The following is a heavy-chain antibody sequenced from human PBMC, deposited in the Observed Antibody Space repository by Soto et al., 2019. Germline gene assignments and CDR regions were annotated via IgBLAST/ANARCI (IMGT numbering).Heavy chain of an antibody. CDR3: ASQIGYCSGGSCYGWFDP. CDR2: ISAYNGNT. D-gene: IGHD2-15*01. CDR1: GGTFSSYA. J-gene: IGHJ5*02. V-gene: IGHV1-18*01. Sequence: ASVKVSCKASGGTFSSYAISWVRQAPGQGLEWMGWISAYNGNTNYAQKLQGRVTMTTDTSTSTAYMELRSLRSDDTAVYYCASQIGYCSGGSCYGWFDPWGQGTLVTVSS.